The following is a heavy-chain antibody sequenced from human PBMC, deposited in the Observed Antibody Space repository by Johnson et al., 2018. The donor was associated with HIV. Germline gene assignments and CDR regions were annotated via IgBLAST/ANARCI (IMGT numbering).Heavy chain of an antibody. CDR2: ISKDGANN. Sequence: QVQLVESGGGVVQPGKSLRLSCAASGFIFSNYPMHWVRQAPGKGLEWVAVISKDGANNYHADSVKGRFTISRDNAKNSLYLQMNSLRAEDTAVYYCAKTAAADAFDIWGQGTMVTVSS. CDR3: AKTAAADAFDI. CDR1: GFIFSNYP. D-gene: IGHD2-2*01. J-gene: IGHJ3*02. V-gene: IGHV3-30*18.